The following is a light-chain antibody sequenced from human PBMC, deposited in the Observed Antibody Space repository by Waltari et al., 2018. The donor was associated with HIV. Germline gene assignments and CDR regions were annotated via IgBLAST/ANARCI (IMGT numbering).Light chain of an antibody. Sequence: DIQLTQSPSSLSASVGNRVTITCRASQGINNYLNWYQQKPGKAPKLVIYDASILDTGFPAPLIELGFGTNLTFSFGNWRPKMFATYYCRRIKIFPFTFGEGTKWRLN. J-gene: IGKJ4*01. CDR1: QGINNY. CDR3: RRIKIFPFT. CDR2: DAS. V-gene: IGKV1-33*01.